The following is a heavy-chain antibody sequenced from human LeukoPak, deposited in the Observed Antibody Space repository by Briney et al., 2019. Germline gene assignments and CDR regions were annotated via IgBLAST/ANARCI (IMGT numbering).Heavy chain of an antibody. Sequence: PSETLSLTCAVSGGSISSGDYSWSWIRQPPGKGLEWIGNIYYSGSTYYNPSLKSRVNISVDTSKNQFSLKLTSVTAADTAVYYCARSASTNGYYYYMDVWGKGTTVTISS. CDR2: IYYSGST. J-gene: IGHJ6*03. D-gene: IGHD2-8*01. CDR3: ARSASTNGYYYYMDV. CDR1: GGSISSGDYS. V-gene: IGHV4-30-4*07.